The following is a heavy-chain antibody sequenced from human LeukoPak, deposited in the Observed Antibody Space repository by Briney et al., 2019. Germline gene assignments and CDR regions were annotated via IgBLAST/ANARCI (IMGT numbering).Heavy chain of an antibody. V-gene: IGHV3-30-3*01. CDR2: IAFDGSNA. J-gene: IGHJ6*02. D-gene: IGHD4-17*01. Sequence: GRSLRLSCVSSGFTFSSYAIHWVRQAPGKGLEWLAVIAFDGSNALYADSVKGRFTISRDISKSTLYLEMNSLKAEDSAIYYCSRGRYGDYSRSGYYYGMDVWGQGTTVTVSS. CDR3: SRGRYGDYSRSGYYYGMDV. CDR1: GFTFSSYA.